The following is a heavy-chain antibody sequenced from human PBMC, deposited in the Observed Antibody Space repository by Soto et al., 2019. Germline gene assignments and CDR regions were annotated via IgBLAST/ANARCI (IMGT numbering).Heavy chain of an antibody. D-gene: IGHD5-12*01. CDR3: ARAVVATPSYYYMDV. J-gene: IGHJ6*03. CDR2: IYYSGST. V-gene: IGHV4-59*01. CDR1: GGSISSYY. Sequence: SETLSLTCTVSGGSISSYYWSWIRQPPGKGLEWIGYIYYSGSTNYNPSLKSRVTISVDTSKNQFSLKLSSVTAADTAVYYCARAVVATPSYYYMDVWGKGTTVTVSS.